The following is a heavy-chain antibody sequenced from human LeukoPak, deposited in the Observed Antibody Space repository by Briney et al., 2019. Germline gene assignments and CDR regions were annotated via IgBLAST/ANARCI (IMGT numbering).Heavy chain of an antibody. CDR3: AREPHYYDSSGYYGGPIDY. CDR2: ITPYNGNT. V-gene: IGHV1-18*01. CDR1: GYTFTSYG. D-gene: IGHD3-22*01. J-gene: IGHJ4*02. Sequence: ASVKVSCKASGYTFTSYGISWVRQAPGQGLEWMGWITPYNGNTKYAQKFQGRVTMTTDTSTTTAYMELRSLRSDDTAVYYCAREPHYYDSSGYYGGPIDYWGQGTLVTVSS.